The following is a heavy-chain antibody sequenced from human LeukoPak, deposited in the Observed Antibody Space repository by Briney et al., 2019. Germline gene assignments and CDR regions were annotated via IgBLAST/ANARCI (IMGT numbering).Heavy chain of an antibody. V-gene: IGHV3-11*01. J-gene: IGHJ4*02. CDR1: GFTFSDYY. CDR3: ARDCISVYCLDY. CDR2: ISGSGTSI. D-gene: IGHD3-22*01. Sequence: GGSLRLSCAASGFTFSDYYMSWIRQAPGKGLEWVSYISGSGTSIYYADSVKGRFTISRDNAKNSLYLQMNSLRAEDTAVYYCARDCISVYCLDYWGQGTLVTVSS.